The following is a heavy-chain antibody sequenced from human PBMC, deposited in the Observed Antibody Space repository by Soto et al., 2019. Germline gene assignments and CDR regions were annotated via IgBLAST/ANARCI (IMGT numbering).Heavy chain of an antibody. Sequence: QLQLQESGPGLVKPSETLSLTCTVSGGSISSSSYYWGWIRQPPGKGLERIGSIYYSGSTYYNPSLKSRVTIPVDTPKNQFSLQLSSVTAADTAVYYCARHRVGYCSGGSCYHTAYWGQGTLVTVSS. D-gene: IGHD2-15*01. J-gene: IGHJ4*02. CDR2: IYYSGST. V-gene: IGHV4-39*01. CDR3: ARHRVGYCSGGSCYHTAY. CDR1: GGSISSSSYY.